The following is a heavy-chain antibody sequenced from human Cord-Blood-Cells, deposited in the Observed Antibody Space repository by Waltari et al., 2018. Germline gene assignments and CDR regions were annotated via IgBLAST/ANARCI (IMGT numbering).Heavy chain of an antibody. CDR3: AKGSFSFFDY. Sequence: QMQLVESGGGVVQPGGSLRLSCAASGFTFSSYGMHWVRQAPGKGLEWVAFIRYDGSNKYYADSGKGRFTISRDNSKNTLYLQMNSLRAEDTAVYYCAKGSFSFFDYWGQGTLVTVSS. CDR1: GFTFSSYG. CDR2: IRYDGSNK. V-gene: IGHV3-30*02. J-gene: IGHJ4*02.